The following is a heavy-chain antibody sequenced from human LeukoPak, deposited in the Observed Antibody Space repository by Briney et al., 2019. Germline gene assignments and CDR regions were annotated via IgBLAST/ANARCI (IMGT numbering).Heavy chain of an antibody. V-gene: IGHV3-21*04. D-gene: IGHD1-14*01. CDR3: AKDLARSPRAFDY. J-gene: IGHJ4*02. Sequence: GGSLRLSCAASGFTFSSYSMNWVRQAPGKGLEWVSSISSSSSYIYYADSVKGRFTISRDNSKNTLYLQMNSLRVEDTAVYYCAKDLARSPRAFDYWGQGTLVTVSS. CDR2: ISSSSSYI. CDR1: GFTFSSYS.